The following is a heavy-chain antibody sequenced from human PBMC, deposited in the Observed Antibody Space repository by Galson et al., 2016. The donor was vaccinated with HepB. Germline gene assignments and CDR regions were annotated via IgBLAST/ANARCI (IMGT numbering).Heavy chain of an antibody. D-gene: IGHD6-13*01. CDR1: GGSFRNYY. J-gene: IGHJ3*02. CDR2: INQSGST. V-gene: IGHV4-34*01. CDR3: AREHYTSSWYSQAQRRKNDAFDI. Sequence: ETLSPTCAVYGGSFRNYYWSWIRLPPGKGLEWIGEINQSGSTNYNPSLKNRVAISVDTSRNEFSLKLSPVTAADTAVYYCAREHYTSSWYSQAQRRKNDAFDIWGQGTMVTVSS.